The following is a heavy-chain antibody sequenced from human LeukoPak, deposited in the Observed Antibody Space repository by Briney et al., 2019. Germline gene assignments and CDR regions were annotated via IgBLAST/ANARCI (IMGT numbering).Heavy chain of an antibody. Sequence: GGSLRLSCTASGFTLGSHDMHWVRQIPGEGLEWVAAVSSGFHAFFADSVQGRFTVSREDARNSLYLQMNSLRAGDTAVYYCVREARGYHYTYFDYWGQGTLVTVSS. V-gene: IGHV3-13*01. CDR1: GFTLGSHD. CDR3: VREARGYHYTYFDY. CDR2: VSSGFHA. J-gene: IGHJ4*02. D-gene: IGHD5-18*01.